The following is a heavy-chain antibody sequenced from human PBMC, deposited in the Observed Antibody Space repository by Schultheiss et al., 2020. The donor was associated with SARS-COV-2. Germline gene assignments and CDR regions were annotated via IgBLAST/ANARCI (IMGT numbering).Heavy chain of an antibody. D-gene: IGHD1-26*01. CDR2: IYSGGST. CDR1: GFTFDDYA. Sequence: GGSLRLSCAASGFTFDDYAMHWVRQPPGKGLEWVSVIYSGGSTYYADSVKGRFTISRDNSKNTLYLQMNSLRAEDTAVYYCARGGGSYLYWFDPWGQGTLVTVSS. CDR3: ARGGGSYLYWFDP. V-gene: IGHV3-NL1*01. J-gene: IGHJ5*02.